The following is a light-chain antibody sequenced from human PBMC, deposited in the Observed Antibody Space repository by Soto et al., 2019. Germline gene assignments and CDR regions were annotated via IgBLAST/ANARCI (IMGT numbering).Light chain of an antibody. V-gene: IGKV3-20*01. J-gene: IGKJ5*01. Sequence: EIVLTQSPGTLSLSPGEGATLSCSASQSVSSSYLAWYQQKPGQAPRLLIYGASSRATGIPDRFSGSGSGTDFTLTISRLEPEDFAVYYCQQYGSSLPITFGQGTRLEIK. CDR3: QQYGSSLPIT. CDR1: QSVSSSY. CDR2: GAS.